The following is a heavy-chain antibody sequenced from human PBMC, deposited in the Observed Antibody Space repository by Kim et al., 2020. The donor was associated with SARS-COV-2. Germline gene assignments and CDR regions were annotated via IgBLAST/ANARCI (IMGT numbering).Heavy chain of an antibody. V-gene: IGHV4-59*01. D-gene: IGHD6-25*01. Sequence: DDPSLKSRVTISVDTSKNQLSLKLSSVTAADTAVYYCARAPGATSWFDPWGQGTLVTVSS. CDR3: ARAPGATSWFDP. J-gene: IGHJ5*02.